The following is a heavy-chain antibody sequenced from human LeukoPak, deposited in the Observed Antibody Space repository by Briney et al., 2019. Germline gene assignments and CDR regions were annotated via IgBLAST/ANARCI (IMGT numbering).Heavy chain of an antibody. CDR2: IYPGDSDT. CDR1: GYSFTSYW. CDR3: ARHVGGGVDTAMPLYYYYYYMDV. Sequence: GESLKISCKGSGYSFTSYWIGWVRQMPGKGLEWMGIIYPGDSDTRYSPSFQGQVTISADKSISTAYLQWSSLKASDTAMYYCARHVGGGVDTAMPLYYYYYYMDVWGKGTTVTVSS. V-gene: IGHV5-51*01. J-gene: IGHJ6*03. D-gene: IGHD5-18*01.